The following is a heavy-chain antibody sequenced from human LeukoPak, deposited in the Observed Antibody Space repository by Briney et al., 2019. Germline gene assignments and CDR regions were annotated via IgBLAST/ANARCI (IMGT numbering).Heavy chain of an antibody. CDR1: GGSISSYY. CDR3: VYYCGRSYCYGSYDF. CDR2: IYTSGST. D-gene: IGHD3-10*01. J-gene: IGHJ3*01. V-gene: IGHV4-4*07. Sequence: KPSETLSLTCTVSGGSISSYYWSWIRQPPGKGLEWIGRIYTSGSTNYNPSLKSRVTMSVDTSKNQFSLKLSSVTAADTAVDYCVYYCGRSYCYGSYDFWGQGTMVTVSS.